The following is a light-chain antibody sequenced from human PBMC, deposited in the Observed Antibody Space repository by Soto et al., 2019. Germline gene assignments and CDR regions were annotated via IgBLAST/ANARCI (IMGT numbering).Light chain of an antibody. J-gene: IGKJ1*01. V-gene: IGKV3-15*01. Sequence: EIVVTQSPATLSVSPGERVTLSCRASQSVSSSLAWYQQRPGQAPRLLIYDTSTRAAGIAARFSGSGSGTEFTLTLSSLQSEDFAVYYCQQYVHSPPGTFGQGTTVDIK. CDR1: QSVSSS. CDR3: QQYVHSPPGT. CDR2: DTS.